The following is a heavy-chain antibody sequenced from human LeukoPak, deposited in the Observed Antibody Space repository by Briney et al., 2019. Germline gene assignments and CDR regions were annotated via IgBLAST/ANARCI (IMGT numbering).Heavy chain of an antibody. V-gene: IGHV3-7*01. D-gene: IGHD3-10*01. Sequence: GGSLRLSCAASGFTFSSYWMSWVRQAPGKGLEWVSNIKQDGSEKYYVDSVKGRFTISRDNAKNSLYLQMNSLRAEDTAVYYCASWGPYYYGSGIYYMSYYFDYWGQGTLVTVSS. J-gene: IGHJ4*02. CDR3: ASWGPYYYGSGIYYMSYYFDY. CDR2: IKQDGSEK. CDR1: GFTFSSYW.